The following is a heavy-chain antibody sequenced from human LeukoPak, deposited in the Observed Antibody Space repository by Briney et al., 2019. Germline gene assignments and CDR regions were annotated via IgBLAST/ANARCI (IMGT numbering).Heavy chain of an antibody. CDR2: KSPDGNNE. V-gene: IGHV3-30*18. CDR3: AKVNNYDDY. CDR1: GFTFSTFG. J-gene: IGHJ4*02. D-gene: IGHD1/OR15-1a*01. Sequence: PGRSLRLSCAASGFTFSTFGIHWVRQAPGKGLEWVAAKSPDGNNEYYTDSVKGRFTISRDNSKNMIYLQMNSLRGEDSAAYYCAKVNNYDDYWGQGTLVTVSS.